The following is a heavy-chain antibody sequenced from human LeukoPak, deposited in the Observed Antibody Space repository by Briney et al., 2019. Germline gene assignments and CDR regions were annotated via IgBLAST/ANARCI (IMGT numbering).Heavy chain of an antibody. V-gene: IGHV1-69*01. Sequence: ASVKVSCKASGGTFSNYAINWVRQAPGQGLEWTGGIISIFGTANYAQKFQGRVTITADESTSTAYMELSSLRSEDTAVYYCARGSRRMITFGGVIVPPDYWGQGTLVTVSS. CDR1: GGTFSNYA. J-gene: IGHJ4*02. CDR2: IISIFGTA. D-gene: IGHD3-16*02. CDR3: ARGSRRMITFGGVIVPPDY.